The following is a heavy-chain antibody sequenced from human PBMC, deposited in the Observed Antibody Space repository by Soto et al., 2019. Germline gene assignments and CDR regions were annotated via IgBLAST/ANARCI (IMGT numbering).Heavy chain of an antibody. D-gene: IGHD3-3*01. V-gene: IGHV1-18*04. Sequence: ASVKVSCKASGYTFTSYGIGWVRQAPGQGLEWMGWISAYNGNTNYAKKLQGRVTMTTDTSTSTAYMELRSLRSDDTAVYYCARGYYYFWSGYSAFGYYYYGMDVWGQGTTVTV. CDR2: ISAYNGNT. CDR1: GYTFTSYG. J-gene: IGHJ6*02. CDR3: ARGYYYFWSGYSAFGYYYYGMDV.